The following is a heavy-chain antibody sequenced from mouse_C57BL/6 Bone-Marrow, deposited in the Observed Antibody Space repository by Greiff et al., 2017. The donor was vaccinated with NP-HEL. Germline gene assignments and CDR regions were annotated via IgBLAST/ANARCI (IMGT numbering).Heavy chain of an antibody. CDR2: IDPSDSYT. J-gene: IGHJ2*01. V-gene: IGHV1-59*01. Sequence: VQLQQPGAELVRPGTSVKLSCKASGYTFTSYWMHWVKQRPGQGLEWIGVIDPSDSYTNYNQKFKGKATLTVDTSSSTAYMQLSSLTSEDSAVYYCTTGLYYYGSSSDYWGQGTTLTVSS. D-gene: IGHD1-1*01. CDR1: GYTFTSYW. CDR3: TTGLYYYGSSSDY.